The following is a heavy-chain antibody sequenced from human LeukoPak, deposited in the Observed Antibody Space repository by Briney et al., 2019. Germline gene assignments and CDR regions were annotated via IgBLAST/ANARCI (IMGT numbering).Heavy chain of an antibody. CDR3: ARRGAAARLPTFDY. CDR2: FYHSGST. J-gene: IGHJ4*02. D-gene: IGHD6-13*01. V-gene: IGHV4-38-2*01. CDR1: GYSISSGYY. Sequence: PSETLSLTCAVSGYSISSGYYWGWIRQPPGKGLEWIGSFYHSGSTYYNPSLKSRVTISVDTSKNQFSLKLSSVTAADTAVYYCARRGAAARLPTFDYWGQGTLVTVSS.